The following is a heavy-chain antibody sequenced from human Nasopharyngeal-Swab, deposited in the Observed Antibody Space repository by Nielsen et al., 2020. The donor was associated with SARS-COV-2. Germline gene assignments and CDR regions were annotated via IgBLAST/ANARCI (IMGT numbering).Heavy chain of an antibody. CDR1: GYTFTSYY. D-gene: IGHD3-3*01. J-gene: IGHJ3*02. CDR3: AREILRFLEWLLPDAFDI. Sequence: ASVKVSCKASGYTFTSYYMHWVRQAPGQGLEWMGIINPSGGSTSYAQKFQGRVTMTRDTSTSTVYMELSSLRSEDTAVYYCAREILRFLEWLLPDAFDIWAKGQWSPSLQ. V-gene: IGHV1-46*01. CDR2: INPSGGST.